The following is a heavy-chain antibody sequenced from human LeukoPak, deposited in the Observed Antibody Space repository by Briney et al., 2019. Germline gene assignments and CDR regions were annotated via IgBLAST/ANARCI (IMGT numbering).Heavy chain of an antibody. Sequence: PSETLSLTCTVSGGSISSYYWSWIRQPPGKGLEWIGYIYYSGSTNYNPSLKSRVTISVDTSKNQFSLKLSSVTAADTAVYYCARDTMMGGFDYWGQGTLVTVSS. CDR3: ARDTMMGGFDY. V-gene: IGHV4-59*01. CDR2: IYYSGST. CDR1: GGSISSYY. D-gene: IGHD3-22*01. J-gene: IGHJ4*02.